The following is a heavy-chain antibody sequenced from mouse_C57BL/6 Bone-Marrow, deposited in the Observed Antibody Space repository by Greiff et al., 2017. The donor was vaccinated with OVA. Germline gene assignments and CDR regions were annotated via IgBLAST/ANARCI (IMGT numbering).Heavy chain of an antibody. CDR1: GYTFTSYW. D-gene: IGHD1-1*01. V-gene: IGHV1-61*01. J-gene: IGHJ2*01. CDR2: IYPSDSDT. Sequence: VQLQQPGAELVRPGSSVKLSCKASGYTFTSYWMDWVKQRPGQGLEWIGNIYPSDSDTHYNQKFKDKATLTVDKSSSTAYMQLSSLTSEDSAVYYGAREGDYYGSSYDYWGQGTTLTVSS. CDR3: AREGDYYGSSYDY.